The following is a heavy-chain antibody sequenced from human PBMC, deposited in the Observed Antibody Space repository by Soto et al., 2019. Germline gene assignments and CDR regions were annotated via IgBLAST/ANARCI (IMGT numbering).Heavy chain of an antibody. CDR3: ARGLATLPVFAFDI. CDR2: IYWSGDE. D-gene: IGHD6-6*01. V-gene: IGHV2-5*01. CDR1: GFSLSTSGVG. J-gene: IGHJ3*02. Sequence: QGTLKESGPTLVKPTQTLTLTCSFSGFSLSTSGVGVGWIRQSPGKALEWLALIYWSGDEHYRPSLKSRLSIIKDTPKNHVVLIMTDMHPVDTATYSWARGLATLPVFAFDIWGQGTMVTVSS.